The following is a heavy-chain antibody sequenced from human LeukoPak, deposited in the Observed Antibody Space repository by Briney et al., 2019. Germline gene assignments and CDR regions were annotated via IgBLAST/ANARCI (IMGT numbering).Heavy chain of an antibody. CDR1: GYSFTNYW. V-gene: IGHV5-51*01. Sequence: GESLKISCKGSGYSFTNYWIGWVRQMSGKGLEWMGIIYPGDSDTRYSPSFQGQVTISADKSISSAYLQWSSLKASDTAMYYCARQSGYYDSGAYYFVYYFDFWGQGTLVTVSS. CDR3: ARQSGYYDSGAYYFVYYFDF. D-gene: IGHD3-22*01. J-gene: IGHJ4*02. CDR2: IYPGDSDT.